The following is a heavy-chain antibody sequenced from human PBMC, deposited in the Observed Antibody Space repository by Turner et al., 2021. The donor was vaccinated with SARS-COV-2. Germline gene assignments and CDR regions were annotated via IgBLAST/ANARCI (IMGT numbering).Heavy chain of an antibody. CDR2: ISSSGSTV. V-gene: IGHV3-48*03. J-gene: IGHJ4*02. D-gene: IGHD6-19*01. Sequence: EVQLVESGGGLVQPGGSLRLSCAASGFRFSSYEMNWVRQGPGKGLEWVSYISSSGSTVDHADSVKGRFTIARDNARNSLFLQMNSLRAEDTAVYYCARVVAVAATPANIDYWGQGTLVTVSS. CDR1: GFRFSSYE. CDR3: ARVVAVAATPANIDY.